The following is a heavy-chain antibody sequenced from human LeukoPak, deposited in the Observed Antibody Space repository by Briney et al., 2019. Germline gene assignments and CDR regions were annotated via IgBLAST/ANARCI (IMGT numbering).Heavy chain of an antibody. Sequence: GGSLRLSCAASGFTFSSYSMNWVRQAPGKGLEWVSYISSSSSAIYYADSVKGRFTISRDNAKNLLYLQMNSLRAEDTAVYYCARRHSSGLDYWGQGTLVTVSS. CDR1: GFTFSSYS. CDR3: ARRHSSGLDY. V-gene: IGHV3-48*01. CDR2: ISSSSSAI. D-gene: IGHD6-19*01. J-gene: IGHJ4*02.